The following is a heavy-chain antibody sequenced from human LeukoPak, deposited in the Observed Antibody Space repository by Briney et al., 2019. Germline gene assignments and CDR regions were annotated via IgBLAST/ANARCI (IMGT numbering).Heavy chain of an antibody. CDR2: IYYSGST. CDR3: ARDSRLCCYYGMDV. CDR1: GGSISSGGYY. V-gene: IGHV4-31*03. J-gene: IGHJ6*02. D-gene: IGHD3-16*01. Sequence: PSETLSLTCTVSGGSISSGGYYWSWIRQHPGKGLEWIGYIYYSGSTYYNPSLKSRVTISVDTSKNQFSLKLSSVTAADTAVYYCARDSRLCCYYGMDVWGQGTTVTVSS.